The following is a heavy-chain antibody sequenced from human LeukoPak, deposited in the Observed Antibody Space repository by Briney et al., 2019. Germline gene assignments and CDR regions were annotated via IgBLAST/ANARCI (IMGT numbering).Heavy chain of an antibody. CDR1: GGSISSYY. CDR3: ARGYGGNSEDY. V-gene: IGHV4-59*01. D-gene: IGHD4-23*01. CDR2: IYHSGST. Sequence: PSETLSLTCTVSGGSISSYYWSGIRQPPGKGLEWIGYIYHSGSTNYNPSLKSRVTISVDTSKNQFSLKLSSVTAADTAVYYCARGYGGNSEDYWGQGTLVTVSS. J-gene: IGHJ4*02.